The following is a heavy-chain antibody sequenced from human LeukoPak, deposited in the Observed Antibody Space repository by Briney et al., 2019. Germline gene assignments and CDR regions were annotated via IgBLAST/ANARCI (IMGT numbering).Heavy chain of an antibody. CDR3: ARGNTVTRLSSPDWFDP. CDR1: GGSISSGDYY. Sequence: SQTLFLTCTVSGGSISSGDYYWSWIRQPPGKGLEWIGYIYYSGSTYYNPSLKSRVTISVDTSKNQFSLKLSSVTAADTAVYYCARGNTVTRLSSPDWFDPWGQGTLVTVSS. D-gene: IGHD4-11*01. CDR2: IYYSGST. J-gene: IGHJ5*02. V-gene: IGHV4-30-4*08.